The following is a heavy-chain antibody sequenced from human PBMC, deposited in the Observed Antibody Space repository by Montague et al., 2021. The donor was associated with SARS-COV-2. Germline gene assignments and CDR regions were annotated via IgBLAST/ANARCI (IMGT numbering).Heavy chain of an antibody. V-gene: IGHV4-34*01. CDR2: INHSGST. J-gene: IGHJ6*03. CDR1: GGSFSGYY. D-gene: IGHD3-3*01. Sequence: SETLSLTCAVYGGSFSGYYWSWIRQPPGKGLEWIGEINHSGSTNXNPSLKSRVTISVDTSKNQFSLKLSSVTAADTAVYYCARTYTYYDFWSSYPWDYYMDVWGKGTTVTVSS. CDR3: ARTYTYYDFWSSYPWDYYMDV.